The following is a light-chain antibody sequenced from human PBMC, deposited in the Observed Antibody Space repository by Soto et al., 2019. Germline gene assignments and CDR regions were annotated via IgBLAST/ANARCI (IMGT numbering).Light chain of an antibody. Sequence: EVVLTQSPATLSLSPGDGATLYCRASQSVNNYLAWYQQKPGRAPRLLIYDTSKRATDIPARFSGSGSVTDFTLTISSVEPEDSALYYCQQYGNLITFGQGTRLEIK. CDR1: QSVNNY. CDR3: QQYGNLIT. J-gene: IGKJ5*01. V-gene: IGKV3-11*01. CDR2: DTS.